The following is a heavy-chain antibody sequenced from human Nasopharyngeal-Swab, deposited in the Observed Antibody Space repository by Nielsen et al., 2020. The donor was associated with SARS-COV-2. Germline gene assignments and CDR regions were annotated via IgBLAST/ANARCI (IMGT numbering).Heavy chain of an antibody. CDR2: IRSKANSYAT. D-gene: IGHD4-23*01. V-gene: IGHV3-73*01. Sequence: GESLKISCAASGFTFSGSAMHWVRQASGKGLEWVGRIRSKANSYATAYAASVKGRFTISRDDSKNTAYLQMNSLKTEDTAVYYCTRLSFPLTPVGAPWGQGTLVTVSS. J-gene: IGHJ5*02. CDR1: GFTFSGSA. CDR3: TRLSFPLTPVGAP.